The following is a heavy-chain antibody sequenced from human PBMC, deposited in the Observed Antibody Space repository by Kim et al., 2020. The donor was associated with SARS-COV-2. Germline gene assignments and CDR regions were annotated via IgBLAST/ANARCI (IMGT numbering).Heavy chain of an antibody. CDR1: GGSFSGYY. J-gene: IGHJ6*02. CDR2: INHSGST. D-gene: IGHD3-10*01. Sequence: SETLSLTCAVYGGSFSGYYWSWIRQPPGKGLEWIGEINHSGSTNYNPSLKSRVTISVDTSKNQFSLKLSSVTAADTAVYYCASLRRLLWFGELLTVTPYGMDVWGQGTTVTVSS. V-gene: IGHV4-34*01. CDR3: ASLRRLLWFGELLTVTPYGMDV.